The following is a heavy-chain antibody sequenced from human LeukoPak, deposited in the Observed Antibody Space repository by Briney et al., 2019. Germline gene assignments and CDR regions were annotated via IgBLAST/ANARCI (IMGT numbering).Heavy chain of an antibody. J-gene: IGHJ4*02. CDR2: ISVYNGNT. D-gene: IGHD6-13*01. CDR3: AICGSSSYGRYFHY. Sequence: ASVKVSCKASGYTFTSYDISWVRQAPGQGLEWMGWISVYNGNTNYAQKLQGRVTMTTDTSTNTAYMELRSLISYDTAVYYCAICGSSSYGRYFHYWGQGTLVTVSS. CDR1: GYTFTSYD. V-gene: IGHV1-18*01.